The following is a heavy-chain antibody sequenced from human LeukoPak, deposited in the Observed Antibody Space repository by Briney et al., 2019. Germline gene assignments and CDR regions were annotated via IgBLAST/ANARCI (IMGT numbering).Heavy chain of an antibody. Sequence: GEALKISCKGSGYSFTSYWIGWGRRMPGKGVEWMGIIYPGDSDTRYSPSFQGQVTISSDKSISTAYLQWSSLKASDTAVYYCARSLLRGSSYYYYGMDVWGQGTTVTVSS. CDR2: IYPGDSDT. CDR1: GYSFTSYW. D-gene: IGHD5-12*01. CDR3: ARSLLRGSSYYYYGMDV. V-gene: IGHV5-51*01. J-gene: IGHJ6*02.